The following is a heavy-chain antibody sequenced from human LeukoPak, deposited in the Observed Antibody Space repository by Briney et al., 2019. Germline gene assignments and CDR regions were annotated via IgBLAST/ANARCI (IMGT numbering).Heavy chain of an antibody. J-gene: IGHJ6*02. Sequence: GGSLRLSCAASGFTFDDYAMYWVRQAPGKGLEWVAGISWSSGNIGYADSVKGRFTISRDNAENSLHLQMNSLRTEDTALYFCARDAWRRAFNYGMDVWGQGTTVAVSS. CDR2: ISWSSGNI. CDR1: GFTFDDYA. CDR3: ARDAWRRAFNYGMDV. V-gene: IGHV3-9*01. D-gene: IGHD5-12*01.